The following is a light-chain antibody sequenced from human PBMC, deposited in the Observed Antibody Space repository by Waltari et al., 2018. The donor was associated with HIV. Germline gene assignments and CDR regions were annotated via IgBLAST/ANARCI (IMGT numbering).Light chain of an antibody. Sequence: DIQMTKSPSSLSASVGDRVTITCRASQSINNYLNWYQQKPGQAPTLLIYDVSNLHTGVPSRFRGSGSGTDFSLSISSLQTEDFATYYCQQSFSVIYTFGQGTKLEIK. V-gene: IGKV1-39*01. J-gene: IGKJ2*01. CDR1: QSINNY. CDR2: DVS. CDR3: QQSFSVIYT.